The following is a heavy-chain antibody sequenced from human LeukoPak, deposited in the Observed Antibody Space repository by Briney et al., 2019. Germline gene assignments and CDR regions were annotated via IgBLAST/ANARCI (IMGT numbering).Heavy chain of an antibody. Sequence: SETLSLTCTVSGGSISSGSYYWSWIRQPAGKGLEWIGRIYTSGSTNYNPSLKSRVTISVDTSKNQFSLKLSSVTAADTAVYYCARALITGYCSSTSCYARGAFDIWGQGTMVTVSS. CDR1: GGSISSGSYY. D-gene: IGHD2-2*01. CDR3: ARALITGYCSSTSCYARGAFDI. V-gene: IGHV4-61*02. J-gene: IGHJ3*02. CDR2: IYTSGST.